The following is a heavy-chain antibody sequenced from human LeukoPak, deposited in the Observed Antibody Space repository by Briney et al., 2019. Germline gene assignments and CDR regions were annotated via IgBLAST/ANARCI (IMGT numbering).Heavy chain of an antibody. CDR3: ARDVPGDLYFDY. CDR2: ISCCTSKV. J-gene: IGHJ4*02. CDR1: GFTISTYS. Sequence: SGGSLRLSCVASGFTISTYSMNWVRQAPGKGLEWVSYISCCTSKVYYADSVKGRFTISRDNAKNSLYLQMNSLRVEDTAVYYCARDVPGDLYFDYWGQGTLVTVSS. V-gene: IGHV3-21*06. D-gene: IGHD1-14*01.